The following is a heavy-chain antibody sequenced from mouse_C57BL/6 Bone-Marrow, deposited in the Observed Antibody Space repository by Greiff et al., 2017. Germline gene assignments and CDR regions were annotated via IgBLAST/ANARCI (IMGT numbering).Heavy chain of an antibody. CDR1: GFTFSSYT. V-gene: IGHV5-9*04. Sequence: EVKLVESGGGLVKPGGSLKLSCAASGFTFSSYTMSWVRQTPEKRLEWVATISGGGGNTYYPDSVKGRFTISRDNAKNTLYLQMSSLKSEDTAMYYCARHAGRFDYWGQGTTLTVSS. D-gene: IGHD4-1*01. CDR2: ISGGGGNT. J-gene: IGHJ2*01. CDR3: ARHAGRFDY.